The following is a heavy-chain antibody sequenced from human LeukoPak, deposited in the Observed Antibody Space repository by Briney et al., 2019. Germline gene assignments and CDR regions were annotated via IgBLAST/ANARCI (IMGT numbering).Heavy chain of an antibody. CDR2: ISGSGAST. D-gene: IGHD1-7*01. J-gene: IGHJ4*02. CDR3: ARAGTTGSVDY. CDR1: GFTFSNYA. V-gene: IGHV3-23*01. Sequence: PGGSLRLSCTASGFTFSNYAMSWVRQAPGKGLEWVSAISGSGASTYYAGSVKGRFTISRDNSKNTLYLQMNSLRVEDTAIFYCARAGTTGSVDYWGQGTLVTVSS.